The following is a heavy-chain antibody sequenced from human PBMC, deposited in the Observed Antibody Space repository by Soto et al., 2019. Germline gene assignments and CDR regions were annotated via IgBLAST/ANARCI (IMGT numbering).Heavy chain of an antibody. CDR3: ASHSSPSGDYYYYVDV. CDR2: IYYSGST. J-gene: IGHJ6*03. D-gene: IGHD6-13*01. V-gene: IGHV4-59*08. Sequence: QVQLQESGPGLVKPSETLSLTCTVSGGSISSYYWSWIRQPPGKGLEWLGYIYYSGSTNYNPSLNRRATLSVDTSKNQFSLNLSYLTAEDKFVYYCASHSSPSGDYYYYVDVWGKGTTVTVSS. CDR1: GGSISSYY.